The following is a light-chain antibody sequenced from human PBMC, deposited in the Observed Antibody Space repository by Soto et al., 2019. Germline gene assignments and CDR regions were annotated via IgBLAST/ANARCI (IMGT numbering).Light chain of an antibody. Sequence: IVVTQSPSTLSVSPGERATLSCRASQSVRGDSASYHHKPGQAPRLLIYDASTRAPDTPARFAGSGSGTEFTLTISSLEPEDFAVYYCQQYEAGVTFGQGTKV. CDR2: DAS. V-gene: IGKV3-15*01. CDR1: QSVRGD. CDR3: QQYEAGVT. J-gene: IGKJ1*01.